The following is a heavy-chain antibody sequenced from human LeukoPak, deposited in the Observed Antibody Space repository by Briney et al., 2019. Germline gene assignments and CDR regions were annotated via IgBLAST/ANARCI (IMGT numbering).Heavy chain of an antibody. CDR1: SGSFSGYY. CDR3: ARVPGRSYSGSYPLDY. Sequence: SETLSLTCAVYSGSFSGYYWSWIRQAPGKGLEWIGEINHSGSANYNPSLKSRVTISVDTSKNQFSLKLSSVTAADTAVYYCARVPGRSYSGSYPLDYWGQGTLVTVSS. D-gene: IGHD1-26*01. V-gene: IGHV4-34*01. CDR2: INHSGSA. J-gene: IGHJ4*02.